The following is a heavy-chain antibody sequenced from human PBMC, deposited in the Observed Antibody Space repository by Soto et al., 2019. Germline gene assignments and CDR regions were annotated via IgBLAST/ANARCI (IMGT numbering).Heavy chain of an antibody. Sequence: QVQLLESGPGLVKPSQTLSLTCTVSGGSINSDSYHWTWIRQSPGKGLEWIGYIHHSGAFLYNPSSKSRLTISVDTSKNQFSLHLSSVTDADTAVYLCAREDDGGDSLDVWGQGTTVTVSS. J-gene: IGHJ6*02. CDR1: GGSINSDSYH. CDR3: AREDDGGDSLDV. D-gene: IGHD2-21*02. CDR2: IHHSGAF. V-gene: IGHV4-30-4*08.